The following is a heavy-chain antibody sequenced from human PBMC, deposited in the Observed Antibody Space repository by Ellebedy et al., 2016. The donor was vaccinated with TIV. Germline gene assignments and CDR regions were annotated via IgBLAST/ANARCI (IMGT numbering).Heavy chain of an antibody. D-gene: IGHD3-3*01. Sequence: ASVKVSCXASGYTFTSYDINWVRQATGQGLEWMGWMNPNSGNTGYAQKFQGRVTMTRNTSISTAYMELSSLRSEDTAVYYCARGPPPSYDFWSGYYGDYYYMDVWGKGTTVTVSS. V-gene: IGHV1-8*01. CDR2: MNPNSGNT. J-gene: IGHJ6*03. CDR3: ARGPPPSYDFWSGYYGDYYYMDV. CDR1: GYTFTSYD.